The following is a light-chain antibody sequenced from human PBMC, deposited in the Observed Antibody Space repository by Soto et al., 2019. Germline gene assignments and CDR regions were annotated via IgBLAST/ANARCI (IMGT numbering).Light chain of an antibody. J-gene: IGKJ2*01. CDR2: AAS. V-gene: IGKV1-27*01. CDR3: QKYDSAPLMYT. CDR1: QAISNS. Sequence: DIQMTQSPSSLSASVGDRVTITCRASQAISNSLAWYQQKPGKVPILLIYAASTLQSGVPSRFSGSGSGTDFTLTICSLQPEDVATYYCQKYDSAPLMYTFGQGTKLEIK.